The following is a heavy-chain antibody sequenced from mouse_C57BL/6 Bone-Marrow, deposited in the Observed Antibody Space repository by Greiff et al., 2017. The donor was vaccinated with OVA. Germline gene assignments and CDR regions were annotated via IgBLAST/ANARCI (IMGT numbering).Heavy chain of an antibody. Sequence: QVQLKQPGAELVRPGSSVKLSCKASGYTFTSYWMDWVKQRPGQGLEWIGNIYPSDSETHYNQKFKDKATLTVDKSSSTAYMQLSSLTSEDSAVYYGARGWLRGYFDDWGQGTTLTVSS. J-gene: IGHJ2*01. D-gene: IGHD2-2*01. CDR1: GYTFTSYW. V-gene: IGHV1-61*01. CDR2: IYPSDSET. CDR3: ARGWLRGYFDD.